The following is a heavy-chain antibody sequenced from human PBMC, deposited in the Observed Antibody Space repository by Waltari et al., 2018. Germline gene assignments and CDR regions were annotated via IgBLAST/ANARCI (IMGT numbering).Heavy chain of an antibody. CDR2: IYSGGST. CDR3: VRDLAVAGPDH. J-gene: IGHJ4*02. CDR1: GFTVSSSF. D-gene: IGHD6-19*01. V-gene: IGHV3-53*02. Sequence: EVRLVETGGGLIQPGGSLRLSCAASGFTVSSSFMTWVRQAPGKGLEWVSVIYSGGSTNYADSVKGRFTISRDNSKNMLFLHMNSLRVEDTAVYYCVRDLAVAGPDHWGQGTLVSVSS.